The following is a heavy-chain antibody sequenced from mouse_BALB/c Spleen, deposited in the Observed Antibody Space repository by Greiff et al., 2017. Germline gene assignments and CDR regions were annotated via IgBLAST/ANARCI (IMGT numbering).Heavy chain of an antibody. CDR3: ARSEAHFDY. Sequence: VQLKQSGAELVRPGALVKLSCKASGFNIKDYYMHWVKQRPEQGLEWIGWIDPENGNTIYDPKFQGKASITADTSSNTAYLQLSSLTSEDTAVYYCARSEAHFDYWGQGTTLTVSS. CDR2: IDPENGNT. CDR1: GFNIKDYY. D-gene: IGHD3-2*02. V-gene: IGHV14-1*02. J-gene: IGHJ2*01.